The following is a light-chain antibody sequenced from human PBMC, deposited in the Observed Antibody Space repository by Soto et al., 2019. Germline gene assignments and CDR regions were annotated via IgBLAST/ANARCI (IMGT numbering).Light chain of an antibody. CDR2: AAS. CDR1: RTIAGY. J-gene: IGKJ1*01. CDR3: QQTYSTPGT. Sequence: DIQMTQSPSTLSASVGDTVTITCRASRTIAGYVNWYQQRPGEAPNLLIYAASSLQSGVPSRFRGSGSGTDFTLTINSLQPEDFATFYCQQTYSTPGTFGQGTKVYIK. V-gene: IGKV1-39*01.